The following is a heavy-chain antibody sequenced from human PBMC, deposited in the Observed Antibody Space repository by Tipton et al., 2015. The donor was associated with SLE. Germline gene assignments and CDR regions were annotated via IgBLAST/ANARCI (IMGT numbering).Heavy chain of an antibody. V-gene: IGHV4-61*02. D-gene: IGHD3-22*01. CDR2: IYTSGST. Sequence: TLSLTCTVSGGSISSGSYYWSWIRQPAGKGLEWIGRIYTSGSTNYNPSLKSRVTISVDTSKNQFSLKLSSVTAADTAVYYCARDSHMIVVAGYFQHWGQGTLVTVSS. J-gene: IGHJ1*01. CDR3: ARDSHMIVVAGYFQH. CDR1: GGSISSGSYY.